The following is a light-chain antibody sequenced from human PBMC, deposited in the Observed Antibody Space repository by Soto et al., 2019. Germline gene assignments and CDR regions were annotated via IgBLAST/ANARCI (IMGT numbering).Light chain of an antibody. CDR1: QSVSSN. V-gene: IGKV3-20*01. Sequence: IGITQGPTTHSVAPRERATLSCSASQSVSSNLAWYQQKPGQAPRLLIYGASNRATGIPDRFSGSGSGTDFTLTISRLEPEDLALYSCQPSRTSGTFGPGTKVDIK. J-gene: IGKJ1*01. CDR3: QPSRTSGT. CDR2: GAS.